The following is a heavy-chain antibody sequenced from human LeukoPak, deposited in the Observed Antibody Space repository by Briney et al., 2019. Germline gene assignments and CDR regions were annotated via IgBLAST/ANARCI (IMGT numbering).Heavy chain of an antibody. CDR3: AKNSWPNWFDP. CDR1: GFTFSSYA. CDR2: ISVSGGST. D-gene: IGHD6-13*01. Sequence: GGSLRLSCAASGFTFSSYAMSWVRQAPGKGLEWVSGISVSGGSTYYADSVKGPFTISTDNSKNPLYLQMNILRAEDTAVYYCAKNSWPNWFDPWGQGTLVTVSS. V-gene: IGHV3-23*01. J-gene: IGHJ5*02.